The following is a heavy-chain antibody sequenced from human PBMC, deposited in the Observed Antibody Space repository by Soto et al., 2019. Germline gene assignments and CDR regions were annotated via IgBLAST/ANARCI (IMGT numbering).Heavy chain of an antibody. CDR2: IWYDGSNK. CDR1: GFTFSSYG. D-gene: IGHD2-21*02. Sequence: GGSLRLSCAASGFTFSSYGMHWVRQAPGKGLEWVAVIWYDGSNKYYADSVKGRFTISRDNSKNTLFLQMNSLRAEDTAVYYCARPAYCGGDCYGAGYYFDYWGQGTLVTVSS. CDR3: ARPAYCGGDCYGAGYYFDY. J-gene: IGHJ4*02. V-gene: IGHV3-33*01.